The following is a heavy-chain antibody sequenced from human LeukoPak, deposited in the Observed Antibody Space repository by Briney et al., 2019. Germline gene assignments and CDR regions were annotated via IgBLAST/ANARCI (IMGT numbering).Heavy chain of an antibody. J-gene: IGHJ6*02. D-gene: IGHD6-19*01. Sequence: GASVKVSCKASGYTFTSYDINWVRQATGQGLEWMGWMNPNSGNTGYAQKFQGRVTMTRNTSISTAYMELSSLRSEDTAVYYCASWGSSIAVAGTPGGGGDYYGMDVWGQGTTVTVSS. CDR3: ASWGSSIAVAGTPGGGGDYYGMDV. CDR1: GYTFTSYD. CDR2: MNPNSGNT. V-gene: IGHV1-8*01.